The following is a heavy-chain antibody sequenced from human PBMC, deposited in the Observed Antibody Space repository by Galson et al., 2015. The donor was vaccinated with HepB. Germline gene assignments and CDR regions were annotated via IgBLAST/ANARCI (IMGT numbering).Heavy chain of an antibody. D-gene: IGHD1-26*01. J-gene: IGHJ3*01. CDR2: ITYDGNKK. Sequence: ALRISCEASGFNFMTYGRHWVRQAPGKGLEWVALITYDGNKKNYGDSVKGQFTISRDNSKNTLYLQMSSLRREDTATYFCARGAEWELLTSDAFDFWGQGTVVTVSS. CDR3: ARGAEWELLTSDAFDF. CDR1: GFNFMTYG. V-gene: IGHV3-30*03.